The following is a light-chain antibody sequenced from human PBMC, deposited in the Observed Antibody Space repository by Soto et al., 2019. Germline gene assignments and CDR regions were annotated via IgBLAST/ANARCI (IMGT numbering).Light chain of an antibody. CDR1: QSISNH. J-gene: IGKJ1*01. CDR3: QQYNSYSGT. CDR2: AAS. V-gene: IGKV1-39*01. Sequence: DIQMTQSPSSLSASVEDRVIITCRASQSISNHLNWYQQKPGKAPKLLIFAASSLQSGVPSRFGGSRSGPDFTLTISSLQPEDFATYYCQQYNSYSGTFGQGTKVDIK.